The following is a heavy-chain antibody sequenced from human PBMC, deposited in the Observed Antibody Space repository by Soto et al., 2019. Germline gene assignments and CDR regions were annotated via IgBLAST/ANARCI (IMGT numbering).Heavy chain of an antibody. CDR3: ARDDKAARDAFDI. J-gene: IGHJ3*02. CDR1: GGTFSSYA. D-gene: IGHD6-6*01. CDR2: IIPIFGTA. Sequence: SVKVSCKASGGTFSSYAISWVRQAPGQGLEWMGGIIPIFGTANYAQKFQGRVTITADESTSTAYMELSSLRSEDTAVYYCARDDKAARDAFDIWGQGTMVTVS. V-gene: IGHV1-69*13.